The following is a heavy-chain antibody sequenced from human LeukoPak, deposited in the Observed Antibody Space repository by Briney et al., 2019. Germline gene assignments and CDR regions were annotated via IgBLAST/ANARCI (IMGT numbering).Heavy chain of an antibody. CDR1: GFTFSSYG. Sequence: GRSLRLSCAASGFTFSSYGMHWVRQAPGKGLEWVAVISYDGSNKYYADSVKGRFTISRDNSKNMLYLQMNSLRADDTAVYYCAKSIIAAARFDYWGRGTLVTVSS. CDR2: ISYDGSNK. J-gene: IGHJ4*02. D-gene: IGHD6-13*01. CDR3: AKSIIAAARFDY. V-gene: IGHV3-30*18.